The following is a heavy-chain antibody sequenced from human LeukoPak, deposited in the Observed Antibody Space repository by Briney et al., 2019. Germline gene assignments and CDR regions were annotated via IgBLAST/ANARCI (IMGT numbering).Heavy chain of an antibody. CDR3: ARDRSPSSTSCYDY. V-gene: IGHV3-23*01. J-gene: IGHJ4*02. D-gene: IGHD2-2*01. CDR1: GFTFSSYA. CDR2: ISGSGGST. Sequence: GSLRLSCAASGFTFSSYAMSWVRQAPGKGLEWVSAISGSGGSTYYADSVKGRFTISRDNAKNSLYLQMNSLRAEDTAVYYCARDRSPSSTSCYDYWGQGTLVTVSS.